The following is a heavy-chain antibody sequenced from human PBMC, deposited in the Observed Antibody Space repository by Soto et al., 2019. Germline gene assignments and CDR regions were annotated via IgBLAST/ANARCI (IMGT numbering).Heavy chain of an antibody. V-gene: IGHV3-30*18. CDR3: AKSMMYDYVWGSYRYPPDPFDH. Sequence: WSLRISGASSRFPLSSYGMPLVRQAPGRGLELVTVISYDGSNKYYADSVKGRFTISRDNSKNTLYLQMNRLRAEDTAVYYCAKSMMYDYVWGSYRYPPDPFDHWGQGTLVTVSS. CDR2: ISYDGSNK. CDR1: RFPLSSYG. J-gene: IGHJ4*02. D-gene: IGHD3-16*02.